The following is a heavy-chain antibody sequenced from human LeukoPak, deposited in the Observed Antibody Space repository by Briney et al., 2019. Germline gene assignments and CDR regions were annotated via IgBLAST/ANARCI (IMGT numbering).Heavy chain of an antibody. D-gene: IGHD1-7*01. CDR3: ARVGPAAGTVDY. Sequence: ASVKVSCKASGYTFTRYGISWVRQAPGQGLEWMGWISAYNGNTHYAQKLQGRVTMTTDTSTSTAYMELRSLRSDDTAVYYCARVGPAAGTVDYWGQGTLVTVSS. V-gene: IGHV1-18*01. CDR2: ISAYNGNT. J-gene: IGHJ4*02. CDR1: GYTFTRYG.